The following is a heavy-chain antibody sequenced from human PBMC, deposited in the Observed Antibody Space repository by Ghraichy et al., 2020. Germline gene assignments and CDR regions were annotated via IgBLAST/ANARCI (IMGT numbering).Heavy chain of an antibody. D-gene: IGHD2-15*01. V-gene: IGHV3-11*06. CDR3: ARVPLYCSGGSCYSYYFDY. CDR2: ISSSSSYT. CDR1: GFTFSDYY. Sequence: GGSLRLSCAASGFTFSDYYMSWIRQAPGKGLEWVSYISSSSSYTNYADSVKGRFTISRDNAKNSLYLQMNSLRAEDTAVYYCARVPLYCSGGSCYSYYFDYWGQGTLVTVSS. J-gene: IGHJ4*02.